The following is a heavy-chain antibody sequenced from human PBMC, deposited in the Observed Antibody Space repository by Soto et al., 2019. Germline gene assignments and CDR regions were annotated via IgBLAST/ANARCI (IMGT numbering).Heavy chain of an antibody. V-gene: IGHV4-59*01. CDR3: ATATSTDLYFDY. CDR1: GGSISSYY. CDR2: IYYSGST. Sequence: SETLSLTCTVSGGSISSYYWSWIRQPPGKGLEWVGYIYYSGSTNYNPSLKSRVTISVDTSKNQFSLDLSSVTAADTAVYYCATATSTDLYFDYWGQGTLVTVSS. J-gene: IGHJ4*02.